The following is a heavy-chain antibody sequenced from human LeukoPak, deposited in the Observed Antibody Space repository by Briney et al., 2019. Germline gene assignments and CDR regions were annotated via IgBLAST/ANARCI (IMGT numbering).Heavy chain of an antibody. CDR3: ARSHALDDGAIDY. J-gene: IGHJ4*02. CDR2: IKQDGSEK. Sequence: GGSLRLSCAASGFTFSSYWMSWVRQAPGKGLEWVANIKQDGSEKYYVDSVKGRFTISRDNAKNSLYLQMNSLRAEDTAVYYCARSHALDDGAIDYWGQGTLVTVFS. CDR1: GFTFSSYW. D-gene: IGHD1-26*01. V-gene: IGHV3-7*01.